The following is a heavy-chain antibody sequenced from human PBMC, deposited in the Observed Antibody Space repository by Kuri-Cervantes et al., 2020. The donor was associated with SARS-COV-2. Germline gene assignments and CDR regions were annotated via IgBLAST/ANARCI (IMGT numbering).Heavy chain of an antibody. CDR2: ISAYNGNT. Sequence: SVTVSYKASVYTFTSYGISWVRQAPGQGLEWMGWISAYNGNTNYAQKLQGRVPMTTDTSTSTAYMELRSLRSDNTAVYYCARDPPPDIVLMVYAIPWGMDVWGQGTMVTVSS. CDR3: ARDPPPDIVLMVYAIPWGMDV. J-gene: IGHJ6*02. CDR1: VYTFTSYG. V-gene: IGHV1-18*01. D-gene: IGHD2-8*01.